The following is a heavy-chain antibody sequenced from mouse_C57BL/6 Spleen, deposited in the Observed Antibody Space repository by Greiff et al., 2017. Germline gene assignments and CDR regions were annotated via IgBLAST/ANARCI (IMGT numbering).Heavy chain of an antibody. V-gene: IGHV1-64*01. CDR1: GYTFTSYW. D-gene: IGHD2-3*01. CDR2: IHPNSGST. Sequence: VQLQQPGAELVKPGASVKLSCKASGYTFTSYWMHWVKQRPGQGLEWIGMIHPNSGSTNYNEKFKSKATLTVDKSSSTAYRQLRSLTSEDSAVYYCARAPLYDDYAVGAMDYWGQGTSVTVSS. CDR3: ARAPLYDDYAVGAMDY. J-gene: IGHJ4*01.